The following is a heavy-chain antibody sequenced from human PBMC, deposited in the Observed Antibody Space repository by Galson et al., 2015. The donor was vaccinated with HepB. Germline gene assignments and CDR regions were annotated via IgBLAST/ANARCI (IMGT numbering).Heavy chain of an antibody. CDR2: ISFDGSNK. J-gene: IGHJ6*02. CDR3: ANPGPSRWTPSVRLGELPTTYGMDV. V-gene: IGHV3-30*18. D-gene: IGHD3-16*01. Sequence: SLRLSCAASGFIFTSCGMHWVRQAPGKGLEWVAVISFDGSNKYYAESVKGRFTISRDNSKNTLYLQMNSLRAEDTAVYYCANPGPSRWTPSVRLGELPTTYGMDVWGQGTTVTVSS. CDR1: GFIFTSCG.